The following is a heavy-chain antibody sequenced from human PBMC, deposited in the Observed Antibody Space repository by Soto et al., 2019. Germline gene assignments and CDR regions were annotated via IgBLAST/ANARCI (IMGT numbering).Heavy chain of an antibody. CDR2: ISGSGGST. Sequence: GGSLRLSCGASGFTFSSYAMSWVRQAPGKGLEWVSAISGSGGSTYYADSVKGRFTISRDNSRNTLYLQMNSLRAEDTAVYYCAKVELEPPGGFDYWGQGTLVTVSS. D-gene: IGHD1-1*01. CDR1: GFTFSSYA. V-gene: IGHV3-23*01. CDR3: AKVELEPPGGFDY. J-gene: IGHJ4*02.